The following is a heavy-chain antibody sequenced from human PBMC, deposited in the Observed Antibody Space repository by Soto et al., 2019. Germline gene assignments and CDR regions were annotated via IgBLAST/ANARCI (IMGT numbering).Heavy chain of an antibody. Sequence: QVQLVESGGGLVKPGGSLRLSCAVSGFTFSDYYMTWIRQAPGKGLERVSYISSSTSHTNYADSVKGRFTISRDNAKISLFLQMNSLRAEDTAVYYCARGRGAAADYFDFWGQGTLVTVSS. V-gene: IGHV3-11*05. J-gene: IGHJ4*02. CDR1: GFTFSDYY. D-gene: IGHD6-13*01. CDR2: ISSSTSHT. CDR3: ARGRGAAADYFDF.